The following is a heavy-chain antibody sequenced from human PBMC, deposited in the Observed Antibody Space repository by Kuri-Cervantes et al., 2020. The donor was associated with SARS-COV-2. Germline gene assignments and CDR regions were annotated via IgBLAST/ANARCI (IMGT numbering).Heavy chain of an antibody. CDR3: ARRAYGEQVDYYYMDV. V-gene: IGHV5-51*01. D-gene: IGHD4-17*01. J-gene: IGHJ6*03. Sequence: KVSSKGSGYSFTTYWIGWVRQMPGKGLEWMGIIYPGDSDTRYSPSFQGQVTISADKSISTAFLQWSSLKASDTAIYYCARRAYGEQVDYYYMDVWGKGTTVTVSS. CDR1: GYSFTTYW. CDR2: IYPGDSDT.